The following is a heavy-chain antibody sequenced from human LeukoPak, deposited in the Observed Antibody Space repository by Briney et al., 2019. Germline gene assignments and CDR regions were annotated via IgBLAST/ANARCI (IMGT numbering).Heavy chain of an antibody. CDR1: GFTFSSYG. Sequence: GGSLRLSCAASGFTFSSYGMPWVRQAPGKGLEWVAFIRYDGSNKYYADSVKGRFTISRDNSKNTLYLQMNSLRAEDTAVYYCAKDRSGPLLWFGELFTDYHMDVWGKGTTVTISS. CDR3: AKDRSGPLLWFGELFTDYHMDV. CDR2: IRYDGSNK. V-gene: IGHV3-30*02. J-gene: IGHJ6*03. D-gene: IGHD3-10*01.